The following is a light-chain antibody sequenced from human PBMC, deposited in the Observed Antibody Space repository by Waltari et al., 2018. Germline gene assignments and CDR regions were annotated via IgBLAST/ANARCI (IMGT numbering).Light chain of an antibody. J-gene: IGKJ4*01. V-gene: IGKV1-8*01. CDR2: AAS. Sequence: AIRITQSPSSLSASTGDRVPITCRASQGISSYLAWYQQKPGKAPKLLIYAASTLQSGVPSRFSGSVSGTDFTLTISCLQSEDFATYYCQQYYSYPLTFGGGTKVEIK. CDR1: QGISSY. CDR3: QQYYSYPLT.